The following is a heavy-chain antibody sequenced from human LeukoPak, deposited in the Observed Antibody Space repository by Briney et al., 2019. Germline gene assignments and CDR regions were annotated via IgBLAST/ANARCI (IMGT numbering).Heavy chain of an antibody. D-gene: IGHD2/OR15-2a*01. CDR2: INNDGSST. Sequence: GGSLRLSCAASGYTFGSYWMYWVRQAPGKGLVWVSRINNDGSSTIYADSVKGRFTISRDNAKNTVYLQMNSLGAEDTAVYYCVSFYETYWGRGTLVTVSS. J-gene: IGHJ4*02. V-gene: IGHV3-74*01. CDR1: GYTFGSYW. CDR3: VSFYETY.